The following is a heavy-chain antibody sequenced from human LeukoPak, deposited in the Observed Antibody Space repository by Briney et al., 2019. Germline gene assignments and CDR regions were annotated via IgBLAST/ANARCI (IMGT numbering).Heavy chain of an antibody. V-gene: IGHV3-7*01. CDR3: ARDGWEGVEEYGMDV. D-gene: IGHD6-19*01. J-gene: IGHJ6*02. Sequence: PGGSLRLSCAASGFTFSSYWMSWVRQAPGKGLEWVANIKQDGSEKYYVDSVKGRFTISRDNAKNSLYLQMNSPRAEDTAVYYCARDGWEGVEEYGMDVWGQGTTVTVSS. CDR2: IKQDGSEK. CDR1: GFTFSSYW.